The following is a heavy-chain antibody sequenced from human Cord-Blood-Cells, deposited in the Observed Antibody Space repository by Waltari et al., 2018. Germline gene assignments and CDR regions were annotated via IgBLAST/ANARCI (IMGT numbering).Heavy chain of an antibody. J-gene: IGHJ4*02. CDR3: ARRGRDSGSYYFDY. Sequence: QLQLQESGPGLVKPSDTLSLTCTVSGGSISSSSYYWGWIRQPPGKGLEWIGSIYYSGSTYYNPSLKSRVTISVDTSKNQFSLKLSSVTAADTAVYYCARRGRDSGSYYFDYWGQGTLVTVSS. CDR1: GGSISSSSYY. V-gene: IGHV4-39*07. CDR2: IYYSGST. D-gene: IGHD1-26*01.